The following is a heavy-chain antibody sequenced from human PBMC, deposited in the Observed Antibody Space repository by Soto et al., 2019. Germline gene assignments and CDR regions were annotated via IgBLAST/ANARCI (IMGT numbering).Heavy chain of an antibody. V-gene: IGHV1-24*01. CDR3: ATDLRRDSSGYTDAFDI. CDR1: GYTLTELS. Sequence: PWASVKVSCKVSGYTLTELSMHWVRQAPGKGLEWMGGFDPEDGETIYAQKFQGRVTMTEDTSTDTAYMELSSLRSEDTAVYYCATDLRRDSSGYTDAFDIWGQGTMVTVSS. J-gene: IGHJ3*02. CDR2: FDPEDGET. D-gene: IGHD3-22*01.